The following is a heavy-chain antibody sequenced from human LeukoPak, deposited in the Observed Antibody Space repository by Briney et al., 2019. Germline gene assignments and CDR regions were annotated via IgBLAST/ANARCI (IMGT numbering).Heavy chain of an antibody. Sequence: ASVKVSCKASGYTFTSYGISWVRQAPGQGLEWMGWISAYNGNTNYAQKLQGRVTMTTDTSTSTAYMELRSLRSDDTAVYYCARGTYYYDSSGSLVGYWGQGTLVTVSS. CDR2: ISAYNGNT. J-gene: IGHJ4*02. D-gene: IGHD3-22*01. CDR3: ARGTYYYDSSGSLVGY. CDR1: GYTFTSYG. V-gene: IGHV1-18*01.